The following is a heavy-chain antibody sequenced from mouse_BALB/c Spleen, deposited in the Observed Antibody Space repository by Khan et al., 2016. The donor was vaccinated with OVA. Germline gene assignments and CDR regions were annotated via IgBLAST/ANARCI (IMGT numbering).Heavy chain of an antibody. D-gene: IGHD1-1*01. CDR3: TRLAYYYDSEGFAY. CDR1: GFTFSTYG. CDR2: VSTGGSYT. V-gene: IGHV5-6*01. J-gene: IGHJ3*01. Sequence: EVELVESGGDLVKPGGSLKLSCAASGFTFSTYGMSWVRQAPDKRLEWVATVSTGGSYTYYPDSVKGRVTISRDNAKNTLYLQMSGLRSEDTAMFYCTRLAYYYDSEGFAYWGQGTLVTVSA.